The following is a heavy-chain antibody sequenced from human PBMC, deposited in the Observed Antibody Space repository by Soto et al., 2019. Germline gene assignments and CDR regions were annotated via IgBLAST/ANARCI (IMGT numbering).Heavy chain of an antibody. CDR2: IYYSGST. CDR1: GGSISSSGYC. Sequence: PSETLSLTCTVSGGSISSSGYCWVWIRQPPGKGLEWIGSIYYSGSTYYNPSLKSRVTISVDTSKNQFSLKLSSVTAADTAVYYCARQGRNPWFDPWGQGTLVTVS. V-gene: IGHV4-39*01. J-gene: IGHJ5*02. CDR3: ARQGRNPWFDP.